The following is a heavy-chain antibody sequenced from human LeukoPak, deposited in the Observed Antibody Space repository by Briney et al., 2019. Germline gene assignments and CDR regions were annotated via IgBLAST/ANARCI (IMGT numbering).Heavy chain of an antibody. Sequence: GGSLRLSCAASGFTFDDYAMHWVRQAPGKGLEWVANIKQDGSEKYYVDSVKGRFTISRDNAKNSLYLQMNSLRAEDTAVYYCARDLYGRTFDFDYWGQGTLVTVSS. D-gene: IGHD3-9*01. CDR3: ARDLYGRTFDFDY. J-gene: IGHJ4*02. CDR1: GFTFDDYA. V-gene: IGHV3-7*01. CDR2: IKQDGSEK.